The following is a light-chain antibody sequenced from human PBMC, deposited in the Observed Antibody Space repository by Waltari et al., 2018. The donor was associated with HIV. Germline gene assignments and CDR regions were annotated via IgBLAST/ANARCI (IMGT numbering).Light chain of an antibody. CDR2: AAS. V-gene: IGKV3-15*01. J-gene: IGKJ2*01. Sequence: ETVLTQSPVTLSVSPGERVTLSCRASQSVSGNLVWYQQKHGQAPRLLIYAASSRATDIPARFSGSGSGTDDTLTISNLQSEDSAVYYCQQNIHWPPYTFGQGTKLEIK. CDR1: QSVSGN. CDR3: QQNIHWPPYT.